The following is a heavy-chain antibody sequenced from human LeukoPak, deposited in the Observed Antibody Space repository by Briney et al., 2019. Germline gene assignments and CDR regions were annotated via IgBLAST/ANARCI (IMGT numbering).Heavy chain of an antibody. V-gene: IGHV1-18*04. CDR1: GYTFTGYY. D-gene: IGHD3-9*01. J-gene: IGHJ4*02. Sequence: ASVKVSCKASGYTFTGYYMHWVRQAPGQGLEWMGWISAYNGNTNYAQKLQGRVTMTTDTSTSTAYMELRSLRSDDTAVYYCARDGNILTGDKPFDYWGQGTLVTVSS. CDR3: ARDGNILTGDKPFDY. CDR2: ISAYNGNT.